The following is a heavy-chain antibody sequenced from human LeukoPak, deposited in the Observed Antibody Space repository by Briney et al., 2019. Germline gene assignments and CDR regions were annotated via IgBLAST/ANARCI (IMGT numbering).Heavy chain of an antibody. CDR1: GFSFSSYT. Sequence: GGSLRLSCAASGFSFSSYTMNWVRQAPGKGLEWVSIISSSSSYIYYADSVKGRFTISRDNAKNALYLQMNSLRVEDTAVYYCARGCSGGSCFGDFDYWGQGTLGTVSS. V-gene: IGHV3-21*01. CDR3: ARGCSGGSCFGDFDY. CDR2: ISSSSSYI. J-gene: IGHJ4*02. D-gene: IGHD2-15*01.